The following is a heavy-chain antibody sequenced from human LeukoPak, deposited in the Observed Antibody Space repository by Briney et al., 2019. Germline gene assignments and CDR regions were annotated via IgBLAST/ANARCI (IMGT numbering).Heavy chain of an antibody. V-gene: IGHV3-23*01. CDR1: GFIFSNYG. J-gene: IGHJ4*02. CDR2: FSGSGGST. D-gene: IGHD2-15*01. CDR3: AKSGLNRFDY. Sequence: PGGSLRLSCAASGFIFSNYGMHWVRQAPGKGLEWVSTFSGSGGSTHYADSVKGRFTISRDNSKNTLYLQMNSLRAEDTAVYYCAKSGLNRFDYWGQGTLVTVSS.